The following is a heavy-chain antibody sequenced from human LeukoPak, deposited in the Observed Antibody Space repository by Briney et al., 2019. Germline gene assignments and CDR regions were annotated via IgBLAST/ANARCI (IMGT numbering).Heavy chain of an antibody. D-gene: IGHD3-22*01. J-gene: IGHJ3*02. CDR1: GFTFSSYW. V-gene: IGHV3-7*01. Sequence: GGSLRLSCAASGFTFSSYWMSWVRQAPGKGLEWVVNIKQDGSEKYYVDSVKGRFTISRDNAKNSLYLQMNSLRAEDTAVYYCARDSYRGNYYDSSGSSLLWVNAFDIWGQGTMVTVSS. CDR2: IKQDGSEK. CDR3: ARDSYRGNYYDSSGSSLLWVNAFDI.